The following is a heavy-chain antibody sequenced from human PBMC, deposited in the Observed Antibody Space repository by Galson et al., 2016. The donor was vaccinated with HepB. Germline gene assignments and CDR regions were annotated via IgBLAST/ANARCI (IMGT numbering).Heavy chain of an antibody. CDR2: IKSKTDGGTT. CDR3: TSLSYDFWSAYYYCDY. V-gene: IGHV3-15*01. J-gene: IGHJ4*02. CDR1: GFTFSNAW. Sequence: LRLSCAASGFTFSNAWMSWVRQAPGKGLEWVGRIKSKTDGGTTDYAAPVKGRFTISRDDSKNTLYLQMNSLKTEDTAVYYCTSLSYDFWSAYYYCDYWGQGTQVTVSS. D-gene: IGHD3-3*01.